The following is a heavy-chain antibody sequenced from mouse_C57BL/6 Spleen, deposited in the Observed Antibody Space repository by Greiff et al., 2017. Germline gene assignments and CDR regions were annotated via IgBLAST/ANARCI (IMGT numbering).Heavy chain of an antibody. J-gene: IGHJ2*01. Sequence: QVQLQQSGAELVKPGASVKLSCKASGYTFTSYWMHWVKQRPGQGLEWIGMIHPNSGSTNYNEKFKSKATLTVDKSSSTAYMQLSSLTSEDSAVYYCARITTVVAPDYWGQGTTLTVSS. CDR2: IHPNSGST. V-gene: IGHV1-64*01. D-gene: IGHD1-1*01. CDR3: ARITTVVAPDY. CDR1: GYTFTSYW.